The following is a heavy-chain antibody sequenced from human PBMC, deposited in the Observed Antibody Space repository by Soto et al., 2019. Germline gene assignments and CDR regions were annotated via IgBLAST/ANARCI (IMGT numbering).Heavy chain of an antibody. CDR3: ARGRFSTNLYAGFDP. Sequence: GGSLGLSCAASVFTFSSYAMRGVRQAPGKGLEWVAVISYDGSNKYYADSVKGRFSISRDNSKNTLNLQMNSLRAEDTAVYYCARGRFSTNLYAGFDPWGQGTLVTVSS. V-gene: IGHV3-30-3*01. D-gene: IGHD2-2*01. CDR1: VFTFSSYA. J-gene: IGHJ5*02. CDR2: ISYDGSNK.